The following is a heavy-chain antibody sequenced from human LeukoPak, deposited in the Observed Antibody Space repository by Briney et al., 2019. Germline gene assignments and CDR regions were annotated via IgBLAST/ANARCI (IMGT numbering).Heavy chain of an antibody. CDR2: INWNGGST. D-gene: IGHD3-3*01. Sequence: PGGSLRLSCAASGFTFDDYGMSWVRQAPGKGLEWVSVINWNGGSTGYADSVKGRFTISRDNAKNSLYLQMNSLRAEDTALYHCARKGYDFWSGYLSDLYYFDYWGQGTLVTVSS. CDR1: GFTFDDYG. J-gene: IGHJ4*02. CDR3: ARKGYDFWSGYLSDLYYFDY. V-gene: IGHV3-20*01.